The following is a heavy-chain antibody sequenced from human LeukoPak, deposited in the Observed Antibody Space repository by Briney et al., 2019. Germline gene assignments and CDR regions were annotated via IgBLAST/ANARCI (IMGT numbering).Heavy chain of an antibody. CDR1: GYTFTDYY. CDR2: VDPEAGET. V-gene: IGHV1-69-2*01. Sequence: ASVKVSCKVSGYTFTDYYMHWVQQAPGKGLEWMGLVDPEAGETIYAEKFQGRVTITADTSTDTAYMELSSLRSEDTAVYYCATDRRDGYTDPFDYWGQGTLVTVSS. J-gene: IGHJ4*02. CDR3: ATDRRDGYTDPFDY. D-gene: IGHD5-24*01.